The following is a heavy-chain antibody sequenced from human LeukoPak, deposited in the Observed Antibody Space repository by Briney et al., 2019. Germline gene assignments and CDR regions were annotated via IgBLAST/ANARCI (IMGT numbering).Heavy chain of an antibody. CDR2: INYSGST. Sequence: SETLSLSCTVSGGSVSSGSHYWTWIRQPPGRGLEWIGYINYSGSTNYNPSLKSRVTISVDTSKNHFSLKLNSVTAADTAVYYCARRSSDWFDPWGQGTLVTVSS. D-gene: IGHD1-26*01. J-gene: IGHJ5*02. CDR1: GGSVSSGSHY. CDR3: ARRSSDWFDP. V-gene: IGHV4-61*03.